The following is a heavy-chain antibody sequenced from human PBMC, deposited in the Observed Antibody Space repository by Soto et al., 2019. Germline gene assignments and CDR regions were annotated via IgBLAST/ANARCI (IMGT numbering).Heavy chain of an antibody. D-gene: IGHD3-3*02. CDR3: ARSHSFDGSIYHYYFDF. CDR2: IYASGTT. CDR1: GGSMGSFY. V-gene: IGHV4-59*01. Sequence: SETLSLTCTVSGGSMGSFYGSWIRQPPGGTLEWIGYIYASGTTTYNPSLESRVTMSVDMPNNEFSLDLTSVTAADTAVYYCARSHSFDGSIYHYYFDFWGQGTLLTVSS. J-gene: IGHJ4*02.